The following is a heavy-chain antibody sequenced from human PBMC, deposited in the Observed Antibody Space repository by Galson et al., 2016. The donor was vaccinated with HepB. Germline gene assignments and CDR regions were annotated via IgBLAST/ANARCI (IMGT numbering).Heavy chain of an antibody. CDR1: GLTVSNNY. J-gene: IGHJ4*02. V-gene: IGHV3-53*01. CDR2: MYSGGAT. D-gene: IGHD2-8*01. CDR3: ARDPPAAGSSTWA. Sequence: SLRLSCAVSGLTVSNNYMRWVRQAPGKGLEWVSLMYSGGATHYADSVKGRFTISRDNSQNTLFPQMNSLRVEDTAVYYCARDPPAAGSSTWAGGQGTLVTVSS.